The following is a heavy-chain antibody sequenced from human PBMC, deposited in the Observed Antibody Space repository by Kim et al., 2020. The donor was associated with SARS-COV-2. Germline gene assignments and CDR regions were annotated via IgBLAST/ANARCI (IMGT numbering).Heavy chain of an antibody. J-gene: IGHJ4*02. CDR1: GYTFTGYY. Sequence: ASVKVSCKASGYTFTGYYMHWVRQAPGQGLEWMGRINPNSGGTNYAQKFQGRVTMTRDTSISTAYMELRRLRSDDTAVYYCARGQGLLWFGELLFGYYFDYWGQGTLVTVSS. CDR3: ARGQGLLWFGELLFGYYFDY. CDR2: INPNSGGT. D-gene: IGHD3-10*01. V-gene: IGHV1-2*06.